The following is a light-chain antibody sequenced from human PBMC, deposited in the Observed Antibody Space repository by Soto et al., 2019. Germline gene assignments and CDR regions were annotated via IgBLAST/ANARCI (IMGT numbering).Light chain of an antibody. CDR1: QGISSW. CDR2: KAS. V-gene: IGKV1-12*01. CDR3: QQTSSFPLT. Sequence: QMTQSPFSVSASVGDRVTITCRASQGISSWLAWYQQKPGKSPTLLIYKASNLQTGVPSRFSGSGSGTDFTLTISSLQPEDFATYYCQQTSSFPLTFGGGTKVEIK. J-gene: IGKJ4*01.